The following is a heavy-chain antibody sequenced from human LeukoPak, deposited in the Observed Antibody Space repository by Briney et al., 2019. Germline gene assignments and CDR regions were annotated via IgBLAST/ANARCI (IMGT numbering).Heavy chain of an antibody. D-gene: IGHD3-22*01. Sequence: GGSLRLSCAASGFTFSSYAMTWVRQAPGKGLEWVSGISGSGGKTNYAASVKGRFTISRDNSKNTLFLQMNSLRAEDTAVYYCARDWSFYDSSGYHYWGQGTRVTVSS. V-gene: IGHV3-23*01. CDR1: GFTFSSYA. J-gene: IGHJ4*02. CDR3: ARDWSFYDSSGYHY. CDR2: ISGSGGKT.